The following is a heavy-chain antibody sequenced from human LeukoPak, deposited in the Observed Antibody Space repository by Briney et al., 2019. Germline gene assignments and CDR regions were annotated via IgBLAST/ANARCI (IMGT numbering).Heavy chain of an antibody. CDR3: ARGVVVGATLGSFDY. Sequence: VASVKVSCKASGYTFTSYYMHWVRQAPGQGLEWMGIINPSGGSTSYAQKFQGRVTMTRDTSTSTVYMELSSLRSEDTAVYYCARGVVVGATLGSFDYWGQGTLVTVSS. V-gene: IGHV1-46*01. CDR1: GYTFTSYY. J-gene: IGHJ4*02. D-gene: IGHD1-26*01. CDR2: INPSGGST.